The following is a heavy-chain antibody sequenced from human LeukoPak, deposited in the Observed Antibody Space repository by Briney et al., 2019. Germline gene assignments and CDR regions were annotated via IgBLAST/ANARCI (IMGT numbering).Heavy chain of an antibody. D-gene: IGHD3-10*02. V-gene: IGHV3-48*03. CDR2: ISSSGSTI. CDR3: AELGITMIGGV. Sequence: PGGSLRLSCAASGFSIRTYDIDWVRQAPGKGLEWVSYISSSGSTIYYADSVKGRFTISRDNAKNSLYLQMNSLRAEDTAVYYCAELGITMIGGVWGKGTTVTISS. J-gene: IGHJ6*04. CDR1: GFSIRTYD.